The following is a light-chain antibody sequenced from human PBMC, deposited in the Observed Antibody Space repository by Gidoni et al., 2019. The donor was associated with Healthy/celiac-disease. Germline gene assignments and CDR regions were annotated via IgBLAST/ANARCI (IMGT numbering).Light chain of an antibody. CDR3: QQYNSYPLT. J-gene: IGKJ4*01. CDR1: QSISSW. CDR2: KAS. Sequence: DLQMTQSPSTLSASVGDRVTITCRASQSISSWVACYQQKPGKAPKLLIYKASSLESGVPSRFSGSGSGTEFTLTISSLQPDDFATYYCQQYNSYPLTFGGGTKVEIK. V-gene: IGKV1-5*03.